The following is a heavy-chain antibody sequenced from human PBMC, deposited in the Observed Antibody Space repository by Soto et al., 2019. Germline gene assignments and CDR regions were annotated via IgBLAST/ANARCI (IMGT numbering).Heavy chain of an antibody. CDR3: ARALVVVAAPGYFDY. V-gene: IGHV3-66*01. D-gene: IGHD2-15*01. CDR1: GFTVSSNY. CDR2: IYSGGST. Sequence: PGGSLRLSCAASGFTVSSNYMSWVRQAPGKGLEWVSVIYSGGSTYYADSVKGRFTISRDNSKNTLYLQMNSLRAEDTAVYYCARALVVVAAPGYFDYWGQGTLVTVSS. J-gene: IGHJ4*02.